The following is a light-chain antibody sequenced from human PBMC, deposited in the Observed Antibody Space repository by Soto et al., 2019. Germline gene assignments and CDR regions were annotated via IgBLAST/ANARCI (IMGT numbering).Light chain of an antibody. Sequence: DVVLTQTPLSSPVTLGQPASSSCRSSQSLLYTDGNTYVSWLQQSPGQPPRLLIYQISTRFSGVTERFSGGAAGTYVTMKISRVEAEDFGVYYCKQFAHFPRTFGQGTKVEIK. CDR2: QIS. CDR3: KQFAHFPRT. V-gene: IGKV2-24*01. J-gene: IGKJ1*01. CDR1: QSLLYTDGNTY.